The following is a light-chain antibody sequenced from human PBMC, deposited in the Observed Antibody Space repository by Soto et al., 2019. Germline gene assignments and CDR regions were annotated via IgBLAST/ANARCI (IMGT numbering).Light chain of an antibody. Sequence: DIQMTQSPSSLSASVGDRVTITCRASQSISTYLHWYQQKPGKAPNLLIYAASTLQSGVPSRFSGSGSGTDFTLTISSLQPEDSATYFCQHDYSTPLTFGGGTKVDIK. J-gene: IGKJ4*01. CDR2: AAS. CDR3: QHDYSTPLT. V-gene: IGKV1-39*01. CDR1: QSISTY.